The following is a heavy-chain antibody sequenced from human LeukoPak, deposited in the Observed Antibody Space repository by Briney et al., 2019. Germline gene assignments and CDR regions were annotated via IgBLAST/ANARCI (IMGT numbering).Heavy chain of an antibody. Sequence: WASVKVSCKASGYIFTGYYMHWVRQAPGQGLEWMGWINPNSGGTNYAQNFQGRVTMTRDTSITTAYMELRRLNSDDTAVYYCARVRYSGGYPDYWGQGTLVTVSS. CDR3: ARVRYSGGYPDY. V-gene: IGHV1-2*02. J-gene: IGHJ4*02. CDR1: GYIFTGYY. D-gene: IGHD1-26*01. CDR2: INPNSGGT.